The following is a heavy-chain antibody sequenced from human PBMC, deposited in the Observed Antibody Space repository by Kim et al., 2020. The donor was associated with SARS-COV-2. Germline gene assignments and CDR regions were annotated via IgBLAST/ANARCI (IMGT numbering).Heavy chain of an antibody. D-gene: IGHD3-10*01. J-gene: IGHJ5*02. CDR2: ISGSGDRT. V-gene: IGHV3-23*01. CDR1: GFTFRYYA. CDR3: VKEGGWFGGYDWLDP. Sequence: GGSLRLSCAASGFTFRYYAMTWVRQTPGRGLDWVSAISGSGDRTFYADSVKGRFTISRDNSKYMLYLQMNGLRADDTAIYYCVKEGGWFGGYDWLDPWGQGTLVTVSS.